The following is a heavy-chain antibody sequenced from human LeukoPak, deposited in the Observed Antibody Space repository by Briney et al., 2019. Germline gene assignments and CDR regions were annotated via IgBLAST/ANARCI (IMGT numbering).Heavy chain of an antibody. D-gene: IGHD5-18*01. CDR1: GYTFTSYD. J-gene: IGHJ4*02. Sequence: ASVKVSCKASGYTFTSYDINWVRQATGQGLERMGWMNPNSGNTGYAQKFQGRVTMTRNTSISTAYMELSSLRSEDTAVYYCARAQDGYSYGYFDYWGQGTLVTVSS. CDR3: ARAQDGYSYGYFDY. V-gene: IGHV1-8*01. CDR2: MNPNSGNT.